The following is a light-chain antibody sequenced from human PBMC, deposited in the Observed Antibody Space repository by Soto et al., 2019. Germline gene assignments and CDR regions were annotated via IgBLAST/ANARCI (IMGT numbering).Light chain of an antibody. V-gene: IGKV3-15*01. CDR2: GAS. CDR3: QQFNNWPPYT. Sequence: EIVMTQSPATLSVSPGERATLGCRASQSISSNLAWYQQKPGQAPRLLIYGASTRATGISARFSGRGSGTEFTLTNSNLQSEDYAVYYCQQFNNWPPYTFGQGTKLEIK. J-gene: IGKJ2*01. CDR1: QSISSN.